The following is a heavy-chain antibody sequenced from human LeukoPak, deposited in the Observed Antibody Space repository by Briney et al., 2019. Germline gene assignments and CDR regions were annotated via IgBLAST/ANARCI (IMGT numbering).Heavy chain of an antibody. CDR1: GFTISTYA. CDR2: ITSNGEST. J-gene: IGHJ4*02. D-gene: IGHD6-13*01. CDR3: ARGYTTILDAFHI. Sequence: GGSLRLSCAASGFTISTYAMHWVRQAPGKGLEYVSSITSNGESTYYANSAKGRFTISRDNSKNTLYLQLGPPSHEDMALYYCARGYTTILDAFHIWGQGTLVTVSS. V-gene: IGHV3-64*01.